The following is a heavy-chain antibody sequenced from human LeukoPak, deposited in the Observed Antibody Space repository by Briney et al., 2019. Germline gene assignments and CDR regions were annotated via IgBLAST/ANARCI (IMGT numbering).Heavy chain of an antibody. V-gene: IGHV4-30-2*01. Sequence: SQTLSLTCTVSGGSISSGGYYWSWIRQPPGKGLEWIGYIYHSGSTYYNPSLKSRVTISEDRSKNQFSLKLSSVTAADTAVYYCARREGPSSSYFDYWGQGALVTVSS. CDR1: GGSISSGGYY. CDR2: IYHSGST. J-gene: IGHJ4*02. CDR3: ARREGPSSSYFDY. D-gene: IGHD6-6*01.